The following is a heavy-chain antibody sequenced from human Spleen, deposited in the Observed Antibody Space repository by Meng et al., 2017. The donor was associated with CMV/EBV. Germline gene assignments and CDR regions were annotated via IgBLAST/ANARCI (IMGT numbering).Heavy chain of an antibody. D-gene: IGHD3-10*01. V-gene: IGHV3-43*01. Sequence: GGSLRLSCAASGFTFDDYTMHWVRQVPGKGLEWVSLVSWDGGSAYYADSVKGRFIISRDSSKNTLYLQMNSLRADDTAVYYCAKAALYGSGSYYSAFDMWGQGTMVTVSS. CDR1: GFTFDDYT. CDR2: VSWDGGSA. CDR3: AKAALYGSGSYYSAFDM. J-gene: IGHJ3*02.